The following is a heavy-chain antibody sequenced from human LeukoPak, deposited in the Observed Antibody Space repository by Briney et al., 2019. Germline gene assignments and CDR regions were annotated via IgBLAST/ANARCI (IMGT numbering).Heavy chain of an antibody. CDR1: GYSFSSYW. CDR3: ALKRYCSSTSCYAPFDY. V-gene: IGHV1-69*06. D-gene: IGHD2-2*01. Sequence: KISCKGSGYSFSSYWIGWVRQAPGQGLEWMGGIIPIFGTSNYAQKFQGRVTITADKSTSTAYMELSSLRSEDTAIYYCALKRYCSSTSCYAPFDYWGQGTLVTVSS. CDR2: IIPIFGTS. J-gene: IGHJ4*02.